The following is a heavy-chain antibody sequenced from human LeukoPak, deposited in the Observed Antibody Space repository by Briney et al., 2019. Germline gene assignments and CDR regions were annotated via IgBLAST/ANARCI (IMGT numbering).Heavy chain of an antibody. J-gene: IGHJ4*02. V-gene: IGHV3-30*18. CDR2: ISSDGVNK. D-gene: IGHD3-22*01. Sequence: GRSLRLSCAASGFTFSSYGMHWVRQAPGKGLEWVAVISSDGVNKYSADSVKGRFTISRDNSKNTLYLQMNSLRAEDTAVYYCAKGQNYYDGSGYYSTDYWGQGTPVTVSS. CDR1: GFTFSSYG. CDR3: AKGQNYYDGSGYYSTDY.